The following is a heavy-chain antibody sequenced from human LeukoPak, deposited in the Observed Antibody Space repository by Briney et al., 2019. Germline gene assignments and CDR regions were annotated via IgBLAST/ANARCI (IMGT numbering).Heavy chain of an antibody. J-gene: IGHJ4*02. V-gene: IGHV3-30*18. CDR2: ISSDGVNK. D-gene: IGHD3-22*01. Sequence: GRSLRLSCAASGFTFSSYGMHWVRQAPGKGLEWVAVISSDGVNKYSADSVKGRFTISRDNSKNTLYLQMNSLRAEDTAVYYCAKGQNYYDGSGYYSTDYWGQGTPVTVSS. CDR1: GFTFSSYG. CDR3: AKGQNYYDGSGYYSTDY.